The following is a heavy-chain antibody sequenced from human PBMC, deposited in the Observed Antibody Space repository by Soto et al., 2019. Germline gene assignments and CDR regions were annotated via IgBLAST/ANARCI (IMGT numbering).Heavy chain of an antibody. CDR1: GYSFTSYW. V-gene: IGHV5-51*01. Sequence: PGESLKISCKGSGYSFTSYWIGWVRQMPGKGLEWMGIIYPGDSDTRYSPSFQGQVTISADKSISTAYLQWSSLKASDTAMYYCARLRYSYGHSSQAFDIWGQGTMVTVSS. CDR3: ARLRYSYGHSSQAFDI. J-gene: IGHJ3*02. D-gene: IGHD5-18*01. CDR2: IYPGDSDT.